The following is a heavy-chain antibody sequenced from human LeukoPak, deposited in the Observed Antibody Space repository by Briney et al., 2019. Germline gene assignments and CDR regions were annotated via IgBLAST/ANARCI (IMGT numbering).Heavy chain of an antibody. CDR1: GFTFSSYA. D-gene: IGHD6-6*01. J-gene: IGHJ6*03. CDR2: ISYDGSNK. Sequence: GGSLRLSCAASGFTFSSYAMHWVRQAPGKGLEWVAVISYDGSNKYYADSVKGRFTISRDNAKNSLYLQMNSLRAEDTAVYYCARVEQLAKYYYYYYYMDVWGKGTTVTVSS. V-gene: IGHV3-30*04. CDR3: ARVEQLAKYYYYYYYMDV.